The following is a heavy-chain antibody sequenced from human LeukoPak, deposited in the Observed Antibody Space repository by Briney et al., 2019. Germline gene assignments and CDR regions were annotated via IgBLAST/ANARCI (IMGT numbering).Heavy chain of an antibody. CDR1: GGSINSYF. V-gene: IGHV4-59*01. CDR2: IYYSGST. J-gene: IGHJ4*02. Sequence: SETLSLTCTVSGGSINSYFWSWIRQPPGKGLEWIGYIYYSGSTNYNPSLKSRVTISVDTSKNQFSLKLSSVTAADTAVYYCAGAPRRLNCSSTSCYDGLDYWGQGTLVTVSS. CDR3: AGAPRRLNCSSTSCYDGLDY. D-gene: IGHD2-2*01.